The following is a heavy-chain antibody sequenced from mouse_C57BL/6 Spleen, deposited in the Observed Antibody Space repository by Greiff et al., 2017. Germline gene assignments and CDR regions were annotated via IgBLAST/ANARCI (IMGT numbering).Heavy chain of an antibody. V-gene: IGHV1-4*01. CDR2: INPSSGYT. J-gene: IGHJ2*01. D-gene: IGHD2-1*01. Sequence: QVPLQHPGAQLARPGASVKMSCKASGYTFTSYTMHWVKQRPGQGLEWIGYINPSSGYTKYNQKFKDKATLTADKSSSTAYMQLSSLTSEDSAVYYCAREVYYGNYDYCDYWGQGTTLTVSS. CDR3: AREVYYGNYDYCDY. CDR1: GYTFTSYT.